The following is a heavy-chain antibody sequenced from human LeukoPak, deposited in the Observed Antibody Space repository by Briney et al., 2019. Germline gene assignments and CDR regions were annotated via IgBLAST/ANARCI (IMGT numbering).Heavy chain of an antibody. CDR1: GYTFTGYY. V-gene: IGHV1-2*04. D-gene: IGHD2-2*01. J-gene: IGHJ5*02. CDR3: ARGVRRGNWFDP. Sequence: ASVTVSCKASGYTFTGYYMHWVRQAPGQGLEWMGWINPNSGGTNYAQKFQGWVTMTRDTSISTAYMELSRLRSDDTAVYYCARGVRRGNWFDPRGQGTLVTVSS. CDR2: INPNSGGT.